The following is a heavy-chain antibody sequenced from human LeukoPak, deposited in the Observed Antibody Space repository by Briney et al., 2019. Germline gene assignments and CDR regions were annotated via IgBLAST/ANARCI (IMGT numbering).Heavy chain of an antibody. V-gene: IGHV3-74*01. CDR3: ARQSNGGRRAFDI. CDR2: ISPDGTNT. J-gene: IGHJ3*02. CDR1: GFTFNNYW. Sequence: PGGSLRLSCAGSGFTFNNYWIHWVRQAPGKGLVWVSRISPDGTNTIYADSVKGRFTISRDNAKNTLSLEMNSLRAEDTAVHYCARQSNGGRRAFDIWGHGTMVTVSS. D-gene: IGHD2-8*01.